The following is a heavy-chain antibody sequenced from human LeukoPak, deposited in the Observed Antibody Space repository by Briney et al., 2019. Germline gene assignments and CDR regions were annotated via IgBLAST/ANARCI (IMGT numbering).Heavy chain of an antibody. CDR1: GFAFNNYV. D-gene: IGHD3-10*01. J-gene: IGHJ4*02. CDR2: ISGSGDST. CDR3: AKGSGASRPYYLDY. Sequence: GGSLRLSCAASGFAFNNYVMTWVRQAPGKGLDWFSAISGSGDSTYYADSVKGRFTMSRDSSRSTLYLQMTSLTAEDTAVYYCAKGSGASRPYYLDYWGRGTLVTVPS. V-gene: IGHV3-23*01.